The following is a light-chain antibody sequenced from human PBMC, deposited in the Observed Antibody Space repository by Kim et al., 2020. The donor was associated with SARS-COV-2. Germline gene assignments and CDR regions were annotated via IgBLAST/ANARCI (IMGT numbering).Light chain of an antibody. Sequence: QSALTQPASVSGSPGQSITISCSGTSSDIGYYNYISWYQQRPGKAPQVLIYDINKRASGLSGRFSASRSGNSAFLTISGLQPEDESTFYCLSFTRRSTYVFGTGTKVTVL. CDR1: SSDIGYYNY. CDR3: LSFTRRSTYV. V-gene: IGLV2-14*03. J-gene: IGLJ1*01. CDR2: DIN.